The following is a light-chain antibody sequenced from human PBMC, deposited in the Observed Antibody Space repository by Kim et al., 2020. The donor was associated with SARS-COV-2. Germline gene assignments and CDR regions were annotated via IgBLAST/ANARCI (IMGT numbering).Light chain of an antibody. V-gene: IGKV1-27*01. CDR3: QKYNSSPWT. CDR1: QGIGYY. J-gene: IGKJ1*01. Sequence: ASVGDRVTISCRAGQGIGYYLAWYQHKPGNSPKLLISAASTLQSGVPSRFSGSGSGTDFSLTISSLQPEDVATYYCQKYNSSPWTFGPGTKVDIK. CDR2: AAS.